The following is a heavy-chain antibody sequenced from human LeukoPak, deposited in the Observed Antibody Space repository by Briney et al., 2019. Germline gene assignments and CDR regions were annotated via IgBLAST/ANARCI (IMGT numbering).Heavy chain of an antibody. CDR2: ISAKNGNT. D-gene: IGHD3-22*01. CDR3: ARDRAFYYDSSGYYFDY. V-gene: IGHV1-18*01. J-gene: IGHJ4*02. Sequence: GASVKVSCKASGYTFTSYGISWVRQAPGQGLEWMGWISAKNGNTNHAQKFQGRVTMTTDTSTSTAYMELRSLRSDDTAVYYCARDRAFYYDSSGYYFDYWGQGTLVTVSS. CDR1: GYTFTSYG.